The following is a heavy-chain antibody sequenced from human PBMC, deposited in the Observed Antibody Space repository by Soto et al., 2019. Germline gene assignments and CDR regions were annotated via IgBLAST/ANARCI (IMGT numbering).Heavy chain of an antibody. V-gene: IGHV1-69*13. D-gene: IGHD1-26*01. CDR1: GGTFSSYA. CDR2: IIPIFGTA. CDR3: ASSGADDGSDFDY. J-gene: IGHJ4*02. Sequence: SVKVSCKASGGTFSSYAISWVRQAPGQGLEWMGGIIPIFGTANYAQKFQGRVTITADESTSTAYMELCILRSKDTVVYYCASSGADDGSDFDYWGQGTLVTVSS.